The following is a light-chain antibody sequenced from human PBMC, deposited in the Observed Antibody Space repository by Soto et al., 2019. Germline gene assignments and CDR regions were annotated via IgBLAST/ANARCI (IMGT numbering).Light chain of an antibody. J-gene: IGKJ5*01. Sequence: EIVLTQSPGTLSLSPGERATLSCRASQSVRSSYLAWYQQEPGQAPRLLIYGASSRATGIPDRFSGSGSGTDSTLTISRLEPEDFAVYYCQQYGSSPITFGQGTRLEIK. V-gene: IGKV3-20*01. CDR1: QSVRSSY. CDR2: GAS. CDR3: QQYGSSPIT.